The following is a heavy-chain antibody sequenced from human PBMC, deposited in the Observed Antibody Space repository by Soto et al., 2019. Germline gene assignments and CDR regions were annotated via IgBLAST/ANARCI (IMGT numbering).Heavy chain of an antibody. CDR2: ISYSGTT. CDR3: ARARGIVATRYFGY. CDR1: GGSISSFY. Sequence: QVQLQESGPGLVKPSETLSLTCTVSGGSISSFYWNWIRQPPGRGLEWIGYISYSGTTKYNPSLKSRVTISVDTSKTQFSLKLSSVTAADTAVYYCARARGIVATRYFGYWGQGTLVTVSS. D-gene: IGHD5-12*01. J-gene: IGHJ4*02. V-gene: IGHV4-59*01.